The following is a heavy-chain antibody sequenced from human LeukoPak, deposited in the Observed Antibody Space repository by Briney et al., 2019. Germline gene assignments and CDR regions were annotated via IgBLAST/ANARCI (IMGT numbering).Heavy chain of an antibody. Sequence: GGSLRLSCAASGFTFSSYAMSWVRQAPGKGLEWVSAISGSRGSTYYADSVKGRFTISRDNSKNTLYLQMNSLRAEDTAVYYCAKMNIVVVPAAILYYWGQGTLVTVSS. CDR1: GFTFSSYA. CDR2: ISGSRGST. CDR3: AKMNIVVVPAAILYY. D-gene: IGHD2-2*02. J-gene: IGHJ4*02. V-gene: IGHV3-23*01.